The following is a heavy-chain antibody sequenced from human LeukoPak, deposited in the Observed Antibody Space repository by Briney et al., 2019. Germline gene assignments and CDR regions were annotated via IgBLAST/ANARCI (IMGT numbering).Heavy chain of an antibody. J-gene: IGHJ3*02. CDR2: ISGSGGST. Sequence: SGGSLRLSCAASGFTFSSYAMSWVRQAPGKGLEWVSAISGSGGSTYYADSVKGRFTISRDNSKNTLYLQMNSLRAEDTAVYYCAKPDDRAITMIVVVTGAFDIWGQGTMATVSS. CDR1: GFTFSSYA. CDR3: AKPDDRAITMIVVVTGAFDI. D-gene: IGHD3-22*01. V-gene: IGHV3-23*01.